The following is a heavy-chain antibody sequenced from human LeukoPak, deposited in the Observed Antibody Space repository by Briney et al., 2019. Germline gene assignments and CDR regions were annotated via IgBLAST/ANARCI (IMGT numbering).Heavy chain of an antibody. Sequence: PGGSLRLSCAASGFTFSSYGMSWVRRAPGKGPEWVSGISGSGGNTYYADPVKGRFTISRDNSQNTLYLQMNTLSAEDTAVYYCAKVVSGYHFDYWGQGTLVTVSS. V-gene: IGHV3-23*01. J-gene: IGHJ4*02. CDR2: ISGSGGNT. D-gene: IGHD5-12*01. CDR3: AKVVSGYHFDY. CDR1: GFTFSSYG.